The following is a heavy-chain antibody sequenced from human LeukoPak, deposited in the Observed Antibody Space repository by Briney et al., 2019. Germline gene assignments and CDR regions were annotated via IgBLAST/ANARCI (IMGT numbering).Heavy chain of an antibody. V-gene: IGHV3-21*01. CDR3: ARDPSTVTKKGLVY. D-gene: IGHD4-17*01. J-gene: IGHJ4*02. CDR2: ISSSSYI. CDR1: GFTFSSYS. Sequence: GGSLRLSCAASGFTFSSYSMNWVRQAPGKGLEWVSSISSSSYIYYADSVKGRFTISRDNAKNSLYLQMNSLRAEDTAVYYCARDPSTVTKKGLVYWGQGTLVTVSS.